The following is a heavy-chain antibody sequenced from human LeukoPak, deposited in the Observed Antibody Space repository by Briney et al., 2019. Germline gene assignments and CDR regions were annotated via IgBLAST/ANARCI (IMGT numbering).Heavy chain of an antibody. CDR1: GYTFTGYY. J-gene: IGHJ6*03. Sequence: GASVKVSCKASGYTFTGYYMHWVRQAPGQGLEWMGWINPNSGGTNYAQKFQGRVTMTRDTSISTAYMELSRLRSDDTAVYYCARAAYYDFWSGYYEYYYYMDVWGKGTTVTVSS. CDR3: ARAAYYDFWSGYYEYYYYMDV. D-gene: IGHD3-3*01. V-gene: IGHV1-2*02. CDR2: INPNSGGT.